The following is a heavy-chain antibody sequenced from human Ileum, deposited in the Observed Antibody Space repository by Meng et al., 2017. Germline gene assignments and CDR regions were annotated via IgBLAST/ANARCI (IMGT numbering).Heavy chain of an antibody. D-gene: IGHD7-27*01. J-gene: IGHJ4*02. CDR3: ARNWGFDY. V-gene: IGHV3-48*03. Sequence: GESLKISCAVSGFTFNTYVMNWARRAPGKGLEWVSYISTSGSIIYYADSVKGRFTISRDNANNSLYLQMNSLRAEDTAVYYCARNWGFDYWGQGTLVTVSS. CDR2: ISTSGSII. CDR1: GFTFNTYV.